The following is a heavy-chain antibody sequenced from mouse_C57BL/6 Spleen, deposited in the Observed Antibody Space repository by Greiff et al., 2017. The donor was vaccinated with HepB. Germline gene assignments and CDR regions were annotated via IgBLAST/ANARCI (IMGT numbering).Heavy chain of an antibody. CDR3: ASFSTTVVADYFDY. V-gene: IGHV7-3*01. CDR1: GFTFTDYY. Sequence: EVKLVESGGGLVQPGGSLSLSCAASGFTFTDYYMSWVRQPPGKALEWLGFIRNKANGYTTEYSASVKGRFTISRDNSQSILYLQMNALRAEDSATYYCASFSTTVVADYFDYWGQGTTLTGSS. J-gene: IGHJ2*01. D-gene: IGHD1-1*01. CDR2: IRNKANGYTT.